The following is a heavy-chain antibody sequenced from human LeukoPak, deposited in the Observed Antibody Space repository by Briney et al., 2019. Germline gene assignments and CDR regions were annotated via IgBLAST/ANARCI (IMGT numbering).Heavy chain of an antibody. J-gene: IGHJ6*03. D-gene: IGHD3-10*01. V-gene: IGHV4-39*07. CDR2: IYYSGST. CDR1: GDSISTSDFY. CDR3: ARGRGHMDV. Sequence: SETLSLTCTVSGDSISTSDFYWGWIRQPPGKGLEWIGSIYYSGSTYYNPSLKSRVTMSVDTSKNHFSLKLSSVTAADTAVYYCARGRGHMDVWGKGTTVTVSS.